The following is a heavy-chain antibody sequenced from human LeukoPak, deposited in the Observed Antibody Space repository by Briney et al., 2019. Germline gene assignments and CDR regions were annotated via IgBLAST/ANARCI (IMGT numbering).Heavy chain of an antibody. V-gene: IGHV3-30*03. D-gene: IGHD2-2*01. Sequence: GGSLRLSCAASGFTFSNYVMTWVRQAPGKGLEWVAVISYDGSNKYYADSVKGRFTISRDNSKNTLYLQMNSLRAEDTAVYYCARDRCSSTSCYFAYWGQGTLVTVSS. CDR3: ARDRCSSTSCYFAY. J-gene: IGHJ4*02. CDR2: ISYDGSNK. CDR1: GFTFSNYV.